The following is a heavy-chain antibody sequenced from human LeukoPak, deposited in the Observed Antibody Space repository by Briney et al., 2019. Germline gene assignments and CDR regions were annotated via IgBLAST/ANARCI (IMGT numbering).Heavy chain of an antibody. CDR3: ASGQYYDLWSGYYVD. V-gene: IGHV4-34*01. CDR2: INHSGST. Sequence: SETLSLTCAVYGGSFSGHYWSWIRQPPGEGLEWIGEINHSGSTNYNPSLESRVTISVDTSKNHFSLKLSSVTAADTAVYYCASGQYYDLWSGYYVDWGQGTLVTVSA. J-gene: IGHJ4*02. D-gene: IGHD3-3*01. CDR1: GGSFSGHY.